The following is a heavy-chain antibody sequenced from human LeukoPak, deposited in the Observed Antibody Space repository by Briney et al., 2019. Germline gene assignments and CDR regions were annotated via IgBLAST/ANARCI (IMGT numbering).Heavy chain of an antibody. CDR1: GFTFSSYG. CDR2: ISYDGSNK. D-gene: IGHD3-16*02. V-gene: IGHV3-30*18. Sequence: GGSLRLSCAASGFTFSSYGIHWVRQAPGKGLEWVAVISYDGSNKYYADSVKGRFTISRDNSKNTLYLQMNSLRAEDTAVYYCAKDPYDYVWGSYRPKDYWGQGTLVTVSS. J-gene: IGHJ4*02. CDR3: AKDPYDYVWGSYRPKDY.